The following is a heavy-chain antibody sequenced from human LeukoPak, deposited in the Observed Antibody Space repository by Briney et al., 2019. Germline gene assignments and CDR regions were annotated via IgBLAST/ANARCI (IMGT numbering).Heavy chain of an antibody. D-gene: IGHD3-22*01. CDR2: IRYDGSNK. J-gene: IGHJ4*02. Sequence: GGSLRLSCAASGFTFSSYGMHWVRQAPGKGLEWVAFIRYDGSNKYYADSVKGRFTISRDNSKNTLYLQMNSLRAEGTAVYYCAKDYAYYYDSSGYYSGYYFDYWGQGTLVTVSS. V-gene: IGHV3-30*02. CDR1: GFTFSSYG. CDR3: AKDYAYYYDSSGYYSGYYFDY.